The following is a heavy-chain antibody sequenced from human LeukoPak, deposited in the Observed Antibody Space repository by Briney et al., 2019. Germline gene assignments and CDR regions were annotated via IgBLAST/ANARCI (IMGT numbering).Heavy chain of an antibody. CDR1: GYTFTSYY. V-gene: IGHV1-46*01. CDR3: ARVVSRLRFLEWLPSPPGMDV. CDR2: INPSGGST. J-gene: IGHJ6*02. Sequence: ASVKVSCKASGYTFTSYYMHWVRQAPGQGLEWMGIINPSGGSTSYAQKFQGRVTMTRDTSTSTVYMELSSLRSEDTAVYYCARVVSRLRFLEWLPSPPGMDVWGQGTTVTVSS. D-gene: IGHD3-3*01.